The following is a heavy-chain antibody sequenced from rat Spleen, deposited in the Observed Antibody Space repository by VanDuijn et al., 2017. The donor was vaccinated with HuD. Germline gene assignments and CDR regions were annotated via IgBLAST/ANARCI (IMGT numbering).Heavy chain of an antibody. CDR3: TTDRGDYFDY. Sequence: EVQLVESGGGLVQPGRSMKLSCAASGFTFSNYGMAWVRQAPKKGLEWVAYISYEGSSTYYGDSVKGRFTISRDNAKNTLYLQMNSLRSEDTATYYCTTDRGDYFDYWGQGVMVTVSS. V-gene: IGHV5-22*01. CDR2: ISYEGSST. J-gene: IGHJ2*01. D-gene: IGHD1-11*01. CDR1: GFTFSNYG.